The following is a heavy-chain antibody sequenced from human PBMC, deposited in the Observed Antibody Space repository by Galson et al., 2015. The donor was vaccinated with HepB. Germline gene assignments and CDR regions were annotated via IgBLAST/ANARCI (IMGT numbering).Heavy chain of an antibody. D-gene: IGHD6-13*01. Sequence: LRLSCAASRFTFSTYGMHWVRQAPGKGLEYVSGISSNGGSTSYANSVKGRFTISRDNSKNTLYLQMGSLRGEDMAVYSCARYSGWYFDLWGRGALVTVSS. CDR2: ISSNGGST. CDR3: ARYSGWYFDL. V-gene: IGHV3-64*01. J-gene: IGHJ2*01. CDR1: RFTFSTYG.